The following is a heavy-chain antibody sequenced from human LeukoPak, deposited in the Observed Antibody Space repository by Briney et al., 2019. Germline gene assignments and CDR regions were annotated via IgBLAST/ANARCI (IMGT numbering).Heavy chain of an antibody. V-gene: IGHV1-24*01. CDR1: GYTLTELS. D-gene: IGHD3-10*01. J-gene: IGHJ6*03. CDR3: ARDGYYGSGSYYKGGTRNYYYMDV. Sequence: ASVKVSCKVSGYTLTELSMHWVRQAPGKGLEWMGGFDPEDGETIYAQKLQGRVTMTTDTSTSTAYMELRSLRSDDTAVYYCARDGYYGSGSYYKGGTRNYYYMDVWGKGTTVTVSS. CDR2: FDPEDGET.